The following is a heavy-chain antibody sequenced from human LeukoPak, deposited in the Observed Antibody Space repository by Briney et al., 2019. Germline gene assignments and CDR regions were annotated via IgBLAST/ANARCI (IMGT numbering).Heavy chain of an antibody. V-gene: IGHV4-4*02. Sequence: PSETLSLTCAVSGGSISSSNWWSWVRQPPGKGLEWIGEIYHSGSTNYNPSLKSRVTISVDKSKNQFSLKLSSVTAADTAVYYCARGRVGATDLFDYWGQGTLVTVSS. D-gene: IGHD1-26*01. CDR3: ARGRVGATDLFDY. J-gene: IGHJ4*02. CDR1: GGSISSSNW. CDR2: IYHSGST.